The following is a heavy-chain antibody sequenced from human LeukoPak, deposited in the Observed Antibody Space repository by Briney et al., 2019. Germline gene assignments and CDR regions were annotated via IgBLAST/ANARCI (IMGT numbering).Heavy chain of an antibody. Sequence: GGSLRLSCAASGFTFDDYAMHWVRQAPGKGLEWVAFIRYDGSNKYYADSVKGRFTISRDNSKNTLYLQMNRLRAEDTAVYYCAKDFAVYNYDSRVLGYGGQGTLVTVSS. J-gene: IGHJ4*02. CDR3: AKDFAVYNYDSRVLGY. D-gene: IGHD3-22*01. V-gene: IGHV3-30*02. CDR1: GFTFDDYA. CDR2: IRYDGSNK.